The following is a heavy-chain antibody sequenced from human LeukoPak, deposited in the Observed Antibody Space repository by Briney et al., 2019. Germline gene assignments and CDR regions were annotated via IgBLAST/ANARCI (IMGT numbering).Heavy chain of an antibody. CDR2: ISPYNGNT. CDR1: GYTSTNYA. J-gene: IGHJ6*03. V-gene: IGHV1-18*01. Sequence: ASVKVSCKASGYTSTNYAMKWVRQAPGQGLEWMGWISPYNGNTKYAQKLQGRVTMTTDTSTSTAYMELRSLRSDDTAIYYCARRPGGRSGYHPLEDNYYYYYMDVWGKGTTVTVSS. CDR3: ARRPGGRSGYHPLEDNYYYYYMDV. D-gene: IGHD3-22*01.